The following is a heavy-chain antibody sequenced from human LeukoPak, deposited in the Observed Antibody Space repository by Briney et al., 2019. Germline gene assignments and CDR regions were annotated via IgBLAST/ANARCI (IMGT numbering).Heavy chain of an antibody. Sequence: GGSLRLSCAASGFTFSSYGMHWVRQAPGKGLEWVAVISYDGSNKYYADSVKGRFTISRDNSKNTLYLQMNSLRAEDTAVYYCALLWFGELSVDYWGQGTLVTVSS. CDR2: ISYDGSNK. V-gene: IGHV3-30*03. CDR3: ALLWFGELSVDY. J-gene: IGHJ4*02. D-gene: IGHD3-10*01. CDR1: GFTFSSYG.